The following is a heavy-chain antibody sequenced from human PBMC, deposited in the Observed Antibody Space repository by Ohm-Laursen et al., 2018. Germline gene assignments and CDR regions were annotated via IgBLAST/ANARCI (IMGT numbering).Heavy chain of an antibody. CDR3: AKDMTYYDFWSGYFSPPYGMDV. CDR2: VNWNGNRK. J-gene: IGHJ6*02. V-gene: IGHV3-20*04. CDR1: GFKFEDYS. D-gene: IGHD3-3*01. Sequence: SLRLSCTASGFKFEDYSMNWFRQSPAKGLEWVASVNWNGNRKNYAGSVKGRFTISRDNAKNSLYLQMNSLRAEDTALYYCAKDMTYYDFWSGYFSPPYGMDVWGQGTTVTVSS.